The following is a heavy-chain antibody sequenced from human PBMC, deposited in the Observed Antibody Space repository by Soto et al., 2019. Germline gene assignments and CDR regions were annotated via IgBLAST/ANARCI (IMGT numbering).Heavy chain of an antibody. J-gene: IGHJ4*02. D-gene: IGHD6-13*01. CDR3: ARTAAAPGAHIAY. CDR2: VYYTGST. V-gene: IGHV4-59*01. Sequence: SETLSLTCSVSGGSISGSYWSWIRQSPGKGLEWLGYVYYTGSTNYSPSLRSRVSISVDTSKNEFSLRLSSVTAADTAVYFCARTAAAPGAHIAYWGQGTQVTVSS. CDR1: GGSISGSY.